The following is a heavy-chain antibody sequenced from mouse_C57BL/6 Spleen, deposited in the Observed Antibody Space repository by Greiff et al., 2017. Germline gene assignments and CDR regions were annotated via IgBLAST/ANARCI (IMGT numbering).Heavy chain of an antibody. V-gene: IGHV1-80*01. CDR2: IYPGDGDT. CDR3: ARVTTVVEAFDY. D-gene: IGHD1-1*01. J-gene: IGHJ2*01. CDR1: GYAFSSYW. Sequence: QVQLQQSGAELVKPGASVKISCKASGYAFSSYWMNWVKQRPGKGLEWIGQIYPGDGDTNYNGKFKGKATLTADKSSSTAYMQLSSLTSEDSAVYFCARVTTVVEAFDYWGQGTTLTVSS.